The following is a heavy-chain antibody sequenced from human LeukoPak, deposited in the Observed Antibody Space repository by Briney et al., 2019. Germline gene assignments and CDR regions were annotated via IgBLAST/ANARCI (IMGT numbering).Heavy chain of an antibody. V-gene: IGHV4-61*01. CDR1: GGSVSSGSYY. J-gene: IGHJ4*02. CDR2: IYYSGST. CDR3: ARDQEISGSYDY. Sequence: SETLSLTCTVSGGSVSSGSYYWSWIRQPPGKGLEWIGYIYYSGSTNYNPSLKSRVTISVDTSKNQFSLKLSSVTAADTAVYYCARDQEISGSYDYWGQGTLVTVSS. D-gene: IGHD1-26*01.